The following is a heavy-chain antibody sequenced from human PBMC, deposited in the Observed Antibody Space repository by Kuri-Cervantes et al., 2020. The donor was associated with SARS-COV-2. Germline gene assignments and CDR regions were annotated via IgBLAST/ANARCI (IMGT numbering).Heavy chain of an antibody. CDR3: AKSYLAGIAARPLSSLGMDV. D-gene: IGHD6-6*01. Sequence: GGSLRLSCAASGFTFSDYYMSWIRQAPGKGLEWVSYISSSSSYTNYADSVKGRFTISRDNAKNSLYLQMNSLRAEDTAVYYCAKSYLAGIAARPLSSLGMDVWGQGTTVTVSS. V-gene: IGHV3-11*06. CDR1: GFTFSDYY. J-gene: IGHJ6*02. CDR2: ISSSSSYT.